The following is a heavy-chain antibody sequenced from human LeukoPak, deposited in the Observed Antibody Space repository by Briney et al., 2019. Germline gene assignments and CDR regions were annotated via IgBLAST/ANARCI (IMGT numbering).Heavy chain of an antibody. CDR1: GFTFSAYS. J-gene: IGHJ3*02. Sequence: GGSLRLSCAASGFTFSAYSMNWVRQAPGKGLEWVSSISSSSSYIYYADSMKGRLTISRDNAKNSLYLQMNSLRAEDTAVYYCATEGYYYGFDIWGQGTMVTVSS. CDR3: ATEGYYYGFDI. CDR2: ISSSSSYI. V-gene: IGHV3-21*01. D-gene: IGHD3-10*01.